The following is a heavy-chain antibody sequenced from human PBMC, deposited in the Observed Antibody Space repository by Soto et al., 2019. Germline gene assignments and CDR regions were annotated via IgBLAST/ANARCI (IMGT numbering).Heavy chain of an antibody. Sequence: QVQLVESGGGVVQPGRSLRLSCAASGFTFSSYGMHWVRQAPGKGLEWVAVISYDGSNKYYADSVKGRFTISRDNSKNTLYLQMNSLRAEDTAVYYCAKLLGGYDSSGPYFDYWGQGTLVTVSS. CDR1: GFTFSSYG. CDR3: AKLLGGYDSSGPYFDY. CDR2: ISYDGSNK. J-gene: IGHJ4*02. D-gene: IGHD3-22*01. V-gene: IGHV3-30*18.